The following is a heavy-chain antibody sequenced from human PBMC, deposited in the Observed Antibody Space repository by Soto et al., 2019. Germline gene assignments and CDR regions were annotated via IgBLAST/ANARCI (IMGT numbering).Heavy chain of an antibody. Sequence: SETLSLTCTVSGGSISSSSYYWGWIRQPPGKGLEWIGSIYYSGSTYYNPSLKSRVTISVDTSKNQFSLKLSSVTAADTAVYYCARVYYYDSSGYFGRRTYYYYYGMDVWGQGTTVTVSS. CDR3: ARVYYYDSSGYFGRRTYYYYYGMDV. D-gene: IGHD3-22*01. CDR2: IYYSGST. J-gene: IGHJ6*02. V-gene: IGHV4-39*01. CDR1: GGSISSSSYY.